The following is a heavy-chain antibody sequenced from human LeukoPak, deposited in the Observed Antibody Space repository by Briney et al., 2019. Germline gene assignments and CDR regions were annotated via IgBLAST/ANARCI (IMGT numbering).Heavy chain of an antibody. J-gene: IGHJ4*02. Sequence: PGGSLRLSCAASGFTFSSYGMHWVRHAPGKGLEWVAVIWYDGSNKYYADSVKGRFTISRDNSKNTLYLQMNSLRAEDTAVYYCARDHDILTGLDYWGQGTLVTVSS. V-gene: IGHV3-33*01. CDR2: IWYDGSNK. CDR3: ARDHDILTGLDY. CDR1: GFTFSSYG. D-gene: IGHD3-9*01.